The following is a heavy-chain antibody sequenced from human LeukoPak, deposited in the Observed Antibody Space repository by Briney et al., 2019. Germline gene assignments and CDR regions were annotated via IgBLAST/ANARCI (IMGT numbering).Heavy chain of an antibody. Sequence: SETLSLTCTVSGGSISSYYWSWIRQPPGKGLEWIGYIYYSGSTNYSPSLKSRVTISVDTSKNQFSLKLSSVTAADTAVYYCARVTSRPGAYGDHFDYWGQGTLVTVTS. D-gene: IGHD4-17*01. CDR1: GGSISSYY. CDR3: ARVTSRPGAYGDHFDY. V-gene: IGHV4-59*01. J-gene: IGHJ4*02. CDR2: IYYSGST.